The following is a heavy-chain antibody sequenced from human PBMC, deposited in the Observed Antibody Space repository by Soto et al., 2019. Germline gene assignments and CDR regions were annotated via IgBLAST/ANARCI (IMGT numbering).Heavy chain of an antibody. V-gene: IGHV3-11*01. CDR2: IGSSGRTI. J-gene: IGHJ4*02. CDR1: GFNFSDYY. Sequence: QVQLVESGGGLVEPGESLRLSCAASGFNFSDYYMTWIRQAPGKGLEWVSSIGSSGRTIYYADSVKGRFTISRDNAKKPVILQMSSLSVEDTAVYYCASGGSLAPEYWGQGTLVTVSS. D-gene: IGHD3-16*01. CDR3: ASGGSLAPEY.